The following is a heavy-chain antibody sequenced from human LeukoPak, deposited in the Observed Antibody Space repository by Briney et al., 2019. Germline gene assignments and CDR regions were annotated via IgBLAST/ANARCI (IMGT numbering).Heavy chain of an antibody. Sequence: RSGGSLRLSCAVSGISLSNYGMSWVRQAPGKGLEWVAGISGGGGGTNYADSVKGRFTISRDNPKNTLYLQMNRLRAEDTAVYFCAKRGVVIRVILVGFHKEAYYFDSWGQGALVTVSS. D-gene: IGHD3-22*01. J-gene: IGHJ4*02. CDR2: ISGGGGGT. V-gene: IGHV3-23*01. CDR3: AKRGVVIRVILVGFHKEAYYFDS. CDR1: GISLSNYG.